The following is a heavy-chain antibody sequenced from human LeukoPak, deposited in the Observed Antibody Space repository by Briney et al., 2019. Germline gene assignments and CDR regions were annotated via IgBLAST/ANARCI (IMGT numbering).Heavy chain of an antibody. V-gene: IGHV1-18*01. Sequence: AASVKVSCKASGYTFTSYGISWVRQAPGQGLEWMGWISAYNGNTNYAQKLQGRVTMTTDTSTSTAYMELRSLRSDDTAVYYCAREYYYDSSGYSLDYWGQGTLVTVSS. CDR2: ISAYNGNT. CDR3: AREYYYDSSGYSLDY. J-gene: IGHJ4*02. CDR1: GYTFTSYG. D-gene: IGHD3-22*01.